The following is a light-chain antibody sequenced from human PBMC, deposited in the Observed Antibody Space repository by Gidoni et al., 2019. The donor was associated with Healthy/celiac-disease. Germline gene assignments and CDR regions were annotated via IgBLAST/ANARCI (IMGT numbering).Light chain of an antibody. Sequence: QSVLTQPRSLSGAPGQRVTISCPGSSSNIGAGYDVHWYQPLPGTAPNLLIYGNSNRPSGVPDRFSGSKSGTSASLAITGLQAEEEADYYCQSYDSSLSGFVGFGGGTKLTVL. V-gene: IGLV1-40*01. J-gene: IGLJ2*01. CDR1: SSNIGAGYD. CDR2: GNS. CDR3: QSYDSSLSGFVG.